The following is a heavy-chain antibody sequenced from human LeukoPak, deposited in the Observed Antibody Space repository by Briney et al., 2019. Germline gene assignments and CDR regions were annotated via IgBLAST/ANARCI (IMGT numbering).Heavy chain of an antibody. CDR2: IKQDGSEK. Sequence: GGSLRLSCAASGFTFSSYWMSWVRQAPGKGLEWVANIKQDGSEKYYVDSVKGRFTISRDNAKNSLYLQMNSLRAEDTAVYYCARDDRVWVGEEVMDVWGQGTTVTVSS. D-gene: IGHD3-10*01. J-gene: IGHJ6*02. CDR1: GFTFSSYW. V-gene: IGHV3-7*01. CDR3: ARDDRVWVGEEVMDV.